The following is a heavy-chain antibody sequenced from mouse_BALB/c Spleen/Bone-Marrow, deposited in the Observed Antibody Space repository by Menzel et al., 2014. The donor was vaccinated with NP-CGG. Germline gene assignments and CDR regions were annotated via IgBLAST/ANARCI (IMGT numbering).Heavy chain of an antibody. V-gene: IGHV1S81*02. D-gene: IGHD2-3*01. CDR3: ARYDGPAWFAY. Sequence: VQLQQSGAELVKPGASVRLSCKASGYSFTSYWIHCVKQRPGQGLEWIGEINPSNGRNNYNEKFKNKATLTVDKSSSTAYMQLSSLTSEDSAVYYCARYDGPAWFAYWGQGTLVTVSA. CDR1: GYSFTSYW. CDR2: INPSNGRN. J-gene: IGHJ3*01.